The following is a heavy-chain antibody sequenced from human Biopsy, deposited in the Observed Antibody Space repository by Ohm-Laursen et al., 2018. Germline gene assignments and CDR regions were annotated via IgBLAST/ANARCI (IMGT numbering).Heavy chain of an antibody. J-gene: IGHJ6*02. CDR1: GGSISSDW. D-gene: IGHD6-13*01. Sequence: SETLSLTCTVSGGSISSDWWSWIRQPPGKGLEWIGDITQSESTNYSPSLKSRVTISVDTAKKQFSLSLRSVTAADTAVYYCARVPLPGIGAAYQGRFLYGMDVWGQGTTVSVSS. CDR2: ITQSEST. V-gene: IGHV4-34*01. CDR3: ARVPLPGIGAAYQGRFLYGMDV.